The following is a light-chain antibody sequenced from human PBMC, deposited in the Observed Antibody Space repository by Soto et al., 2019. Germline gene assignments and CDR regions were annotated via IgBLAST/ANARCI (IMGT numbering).Light chain of an antibody. V-gene: IGLV7-43*01. CDR3: LLYYGGAQVL. Sequence: QSAVTQEPSLTVSPGGTVTLTCASSAGAVTSAYYPNWFQQIPGQAPRALIYSTNNKHPWTPARFSGSLLGGKAALTLSGAQPEDEADYCCLLYYGGAQVLFGGGTKLTVL. CDR2: STN. CDR1: AGAVTSAYY. J-gene: IGLJ2*01.